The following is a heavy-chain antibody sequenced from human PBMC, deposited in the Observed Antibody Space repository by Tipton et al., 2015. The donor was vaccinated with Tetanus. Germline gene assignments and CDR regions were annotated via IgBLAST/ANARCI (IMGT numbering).Heavy chain of an antibody. D-gene: IGHD3-10*01. CDR1: GFTFRVHD. V-gene: IGHV3-13*01. Sequence: SLRLSCTASGFTFRVHDMHWVRRVTGKGLEWVSSIGSAGDTYYSGSVKGRFTISREVGKNSLYLQMSDLRAGDTAVYYCARVGAGPDQGYYYDSWGQGTPVTVSS. J-gene: IGHJ4*02. CDR3: ARVGAGPDQGYYYDS. CDR2: IGSAGDT.